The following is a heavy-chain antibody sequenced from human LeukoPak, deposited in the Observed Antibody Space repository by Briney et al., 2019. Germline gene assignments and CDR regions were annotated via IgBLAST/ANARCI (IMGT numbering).Heavy chain of an antibody. CDR3: ARSRLLKPAANWFDP. CDR2: IYYSGST. Sequence: SETLSLTCTVSGGSISSYYWSWIRQPPGKGLEWSGYIYYSGSTNYNPSLKSRVTISVDTSKNQFSLKLSSVTAADTAVYYCARSRLLKPAANWFDPWGQGTLVTVSS. V-gene: IGHV4-59*01. J-gene: IGHJ5*02. CDR1: GGSISSYY. D-gene: IGHD2-2*01.